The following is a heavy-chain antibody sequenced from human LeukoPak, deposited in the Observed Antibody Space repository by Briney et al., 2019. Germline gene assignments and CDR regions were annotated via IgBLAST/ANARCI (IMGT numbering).Heavy chain of an antibody. CDR3: ARDLYSSARLFDY. CDR2: IKQDGSEK. J-gene: IGHJ4*02. Sequence: GGSLRLSCAASGFTFSSYWMSWVRQAPGKGLEWVANIKQDGSEKYYVDSVKGRFTISRDNAKNSLYLQMSSLRAEDTAVYYCARDLYSSARLFDYWGQGTLVTVSS. CDR1: GFTFSSYW. D-gene: IGHD6-25*01. V-gene: IGHV3-7*01.